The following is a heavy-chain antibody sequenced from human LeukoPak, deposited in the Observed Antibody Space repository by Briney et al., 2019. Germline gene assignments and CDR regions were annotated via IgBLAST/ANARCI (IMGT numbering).Heavy chain of an antibody. Sequence: GRSLRLSCAASGFTFSDYSMNWVRQAPGKGLEWVSFISTSGTYMYYADSVKGRFTISRDNAKNSLYLQMSSLRAEDTAVYYCARGGLGQLWYFFDYWGQGSLVTVSS. D-gene: IGHD5-18*01. J-gene: IGHJ4*02. CDR1: GFTFSDYS. CDR2: ISTSGTYM. CDR3: ARGGLGQLWYFFDY. V-gene: IGHV3-21*01.